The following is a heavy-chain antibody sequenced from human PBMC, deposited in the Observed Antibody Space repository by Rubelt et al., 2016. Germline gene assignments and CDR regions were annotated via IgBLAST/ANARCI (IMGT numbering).Heavy chain of an antibody. CDR1: GFTFSSYG. Sequence: AGRSLRLSCAASGFTFSSYGMHWVRQAPGKGLEWVAVISYDGSNKYYADSVKGRFTISRDNAKNSLYLQMNSLRAEDTAVYYCANSGQLTAVTKSFDYWGQGTLVTVSS. CDR2: ISYDGSNK. CDR3: ANSGQLTAVTKSFDY. V-gene: IGHV3-30*18. J-gene: IGHJ4*02. D-gene: IGHD4-17*01.